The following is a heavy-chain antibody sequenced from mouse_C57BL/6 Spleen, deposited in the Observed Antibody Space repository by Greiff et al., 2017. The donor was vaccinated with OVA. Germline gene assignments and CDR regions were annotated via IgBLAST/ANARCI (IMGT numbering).Heavy chain of an antibody. V-gene: IGHV1-15*01. D-gene: IGHD2-4*01. CDR3: TKDYDPFAY. CDR2: IDPETGGT. Sequence: VQLKESGAELVRPGASVTLSCKASGYTFTDYEMHWVKQTPVHGLEWIGAIDPETGGTAYNQKFKGKAILTADKSSSTAYMELRSLTSEDSAVYYCTKDYDPFAYWGQGTLVTVSA. CDR1: GYTFTDYE. J-gene: IGHJ3*01.